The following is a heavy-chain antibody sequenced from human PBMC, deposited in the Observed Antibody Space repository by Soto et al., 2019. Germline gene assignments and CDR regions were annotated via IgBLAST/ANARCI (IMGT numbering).Heavy chain of an antibody. CDR2: INHSGTT. J-gene: IGHJ6*02. D-gene: IGHD6-25*01. Sequence: SETLSLTCGVYRGSFSGFYWSWVRQTPGGGLEWIGEINHSGTTNYNPSFQNRVTISVDRSTNDFSLKMTSVTAADAAVYYCARGRGYVYGSNFYGLDVWGQGTTVTVSS. V-gene: IGHV4-34*01. CDR3: ARGRGYVYGSNFYGLDV. CDR1: RGSFSGFY.